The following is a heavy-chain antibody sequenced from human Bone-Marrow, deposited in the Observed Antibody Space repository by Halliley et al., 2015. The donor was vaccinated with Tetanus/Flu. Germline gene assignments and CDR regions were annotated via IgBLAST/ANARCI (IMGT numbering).Heavy chain of an antibody. Sequence: GLVKPSQTLSLTCAISGDSVSTNSAAWNWIRQSPSRGLEWLGRTYYRSKWYNEYAVSVKSRITINPDTSKNQFSLHLNSVTPEDTAVYYCARGRRGRDWVQLISHDAFDIWGQGTMVTVSS. CDR2: TYYRSKWYN. J-gene: IGHJ3*02. CDR1: GDSVSTNSAA. V-gene: IGHV6-1*01. CDR3: ARGRRGRDWVQLISHDAFDI. D-gene: IGHD1-1*01.